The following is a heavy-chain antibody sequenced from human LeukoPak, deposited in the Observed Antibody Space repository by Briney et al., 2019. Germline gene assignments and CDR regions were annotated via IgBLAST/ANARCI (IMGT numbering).Heavy chain of an antibody. Sequence: ASVKVSCKASGYTFTGYYMHWVRQAPGQGLEWMGRINPNSGGTNYAQKFQGRVTMTRDTSITTAYMELSRLRSDDTAVYYCARVRVSSGYQGFDYWGQGTLVTVSS. V-gene: IGHV1-2*06. D-gene: IGHD3-22*01. CDR3: ARVRVSSGYQGFDY. CDR1: GYTFTGYY. CDR2: INPNSGGT. J-gene: IGHJ4*02.